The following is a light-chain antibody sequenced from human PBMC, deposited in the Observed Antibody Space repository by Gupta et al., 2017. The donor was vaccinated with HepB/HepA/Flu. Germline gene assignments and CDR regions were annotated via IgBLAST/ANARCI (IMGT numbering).Light chain of an antibody. CDR3: QQSYSTPRT. CDR1: QSISSY. V-gene: IGKV1-39*01. CDR2: AAS. Sequence: DIQMTQSPSSLSASVGDRVTITCRASQSISSYLNWYQQKPGKAPKLLIYAASSFQSGVPSRFSGSGSGTDFTLTISRLQPEDFATYYCQQSYSTPRTFGQGTKVEIK. J-gene: IGKJ1*01.